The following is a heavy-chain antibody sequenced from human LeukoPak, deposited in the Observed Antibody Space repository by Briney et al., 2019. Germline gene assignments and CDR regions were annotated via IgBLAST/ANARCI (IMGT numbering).Heavy chain of an antibody. Sequence: SETLSLTCTVSGGSIGSYYWSWIRQPPGKGLEWIGYIYYSGSTNSNPSLKSRVTISADTSKNQVSLKLSSVTAADTAVYYCARHTELGGDFDYWGQGTLVTVSS. CDR3: ARHTELGGDFDY. CDR1: GGSIGSYY. V-gene: IGHV4-59*08. D-gene: IGHD1-14*01. CDR2: IYYSGST. J-gene: IGHJ4*02.